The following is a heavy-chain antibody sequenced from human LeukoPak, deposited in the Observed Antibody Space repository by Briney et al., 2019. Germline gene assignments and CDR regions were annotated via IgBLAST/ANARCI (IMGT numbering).Heavy chain of an antibody. D-gene: IGHD3-16*01. V-gene: IGHV1-18*01. Sequence: ASVKVSFTASGYTFTSYGISRVRQAPGQGLEWMGWISAYNGNTNYAQKLQGRVTMTTDTSTSTAYMELRSLRPDDTAVYYCAGDPPSGGYPEYYYYYGMDVWGQGTTVTVSS. CDR1: GYTFTSYG. J-gene: IGHJ6*02. CDR2: ISAYNGNT. CDR3: AGDPPSGGYPEYYYYYGMDV.